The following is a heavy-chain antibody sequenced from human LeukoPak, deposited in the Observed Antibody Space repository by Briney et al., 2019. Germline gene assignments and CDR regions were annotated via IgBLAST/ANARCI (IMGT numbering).Heavy chain of an antibody. CDR2: ISSSGSTI. Sequence: GGSLRLSCAVSGFTFSSYEMNWVRQAPGKGLEWVSYISSSGSTIYYADSVKGRFTISRDNAKNSLYLQMNSLRAEDTAVYYCARDSSLDWSSTSCYAGDNWFDPWGQGTLVTVSS. CDR1: GFTFSSYE. J-gene: IGHJ5*02. V-gene: IGHV3-48*03. D-gene: IGHD2-2*01. CDR3: ARDSSLDWSSTSCYAGDNWFDP.